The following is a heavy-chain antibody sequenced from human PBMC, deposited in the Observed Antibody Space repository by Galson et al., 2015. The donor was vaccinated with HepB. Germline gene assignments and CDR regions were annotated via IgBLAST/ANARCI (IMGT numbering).Heavy chain of an antibody. V-gene: IGHV3-48*01. Sequence: SLRLSCAVSGFTFSTYSMNWVRQAPGKGLEWVSYISFSSSLIQYADSVKGRFTISRDNAKSSLYLQMNSLRAEDTAVYYCFHDFWIASGAPWGQGTLVTVSS. CDR2: ISFSSSLI. D-gene: IGHD3-3*01. CDR1: GFTFSTYS. J-gene: IGHJ5*02. CDR3: FHDFWIASGAP.